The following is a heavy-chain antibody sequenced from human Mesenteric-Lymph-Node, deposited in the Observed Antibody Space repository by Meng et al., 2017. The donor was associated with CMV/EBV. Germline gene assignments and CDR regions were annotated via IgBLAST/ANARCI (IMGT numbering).Heavy chain of an antibody. CDR1: GFTFSDHA. V-gene: IGHV3-9*01. CDR2: ISWNSGSI. D-gene: IGHD2-2*01. J-gene: IGHJ5*02. Sequence: SLKISCAASGFTFSDHAMSWVRQAPGKGLEWVSGISWNSGSIGYADSVKGRFTISRDNAKNSLYLQMNSLRAEDTALYYCAKDGCSSTSCGRYNWFDPWGQGTLVTVSS. CDR3: AKDGCSSTSCGRYNWFDP.